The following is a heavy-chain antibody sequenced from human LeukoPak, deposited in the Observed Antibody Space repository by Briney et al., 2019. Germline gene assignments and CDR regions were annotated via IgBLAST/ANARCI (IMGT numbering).Heavy chain of an antibody. CDR1: GFTSSTYA. CDR2: ISYDGSNR. Sequence: GGSLRLSCVASGFTSSTYAMHWVRQAPGKGLEWVAVISYDGSNRYYADSVKGRFTISRDNSKNTLYLEMNSLRAEDTAEYYCASVHSFWSGYYTGYGMDVWGQGTTVTVSS. V-gene: IGHV3-30*04. D-gene: IGHD3-3*01. J-gene: IGHJ6*02. CDR3: ASVHSFWSGYYTGYGMDV.